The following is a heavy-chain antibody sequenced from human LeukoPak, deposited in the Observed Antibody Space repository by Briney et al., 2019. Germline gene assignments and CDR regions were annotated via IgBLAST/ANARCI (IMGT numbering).Heavy chain of an antibody. Sequence: GASVKVSCKASGYTFTGYYMHWVRQAPGQALEWMGWIDPNSGGTNYAQKFQGRVTMTRDTSISTAYMELSRLKSDDTAVYYCARRSGYYDILTLHWYFDYWGQGTLATVSS. D-gene: IGHD3-9*01. CDR2: IDPNSGGT. V-gene: IGHV1-2*02. J-gene: IGHJ4*02. CDR3: ARRSGYYDILTLHWYFDY. CDR1: GYTFTGYY.